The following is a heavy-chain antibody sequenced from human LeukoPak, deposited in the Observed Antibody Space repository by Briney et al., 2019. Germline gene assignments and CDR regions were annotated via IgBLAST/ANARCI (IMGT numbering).Heavy chain of an antibody. Sequence: SETLSLTCAAYGGSFSGYYWSWIRQPPGKGLEWIGEINHSGSTNYNPSLKSRVTISVDTSKNQFSLKLSSVTAADTAVYYCARHASWYYYGSGSYPSRYNWFDPWGQGTLVTVSS. CDR2: INHSGST. J-gene: IGHJ5*02. CDR1: GGSFSGYY. D-gene: IGHD3-10*01. V-gene: IGHV4-34*01. CDR3: ARHASWYYYGSGSYPSRYNWFDP.